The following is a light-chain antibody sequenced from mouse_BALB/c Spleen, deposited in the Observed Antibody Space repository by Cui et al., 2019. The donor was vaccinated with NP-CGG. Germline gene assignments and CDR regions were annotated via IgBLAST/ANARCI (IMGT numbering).Light chain of an antibody. CDR3: ALWYSNHWV. V-gene: IGLV1*01. J-gene: IGLJ1*01. CDR1: TGAVTTSNY. Sequence: QAVVTQETALTTSPGETVTLTCRPSTGAVTTSNYANWVQEKPDHLFPGLIGGTNNRAPGVPARFSGSLIGDKAALTITGAQTEDEAIYFCALWYSNHWVFGGGTKLTVL. CDR2: GTN.